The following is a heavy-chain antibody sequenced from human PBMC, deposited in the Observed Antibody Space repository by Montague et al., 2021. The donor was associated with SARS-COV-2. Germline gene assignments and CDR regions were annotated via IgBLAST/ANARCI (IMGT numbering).Heavy chain of an antibody. CDR3: ARGRQHINMVVVVVTGGEYYFDF. V-gene: IGHV4-34*01. D-gene: IGHD3-22*01. Sequence: SETLSLTCAVYDGSFSDYSWTWIRQPPGKGLEWIGEINHRGSTNYNPSLKSRVTISVDTSKNQFSLKMTSVTAAHTAVYYCARGRQHINMVVVVVTGGEYYFDFWGQGTLVAVSS. CDR2: INHRGST. CDR1: DGSFSDYS. J-gene: IGHJ4*02.